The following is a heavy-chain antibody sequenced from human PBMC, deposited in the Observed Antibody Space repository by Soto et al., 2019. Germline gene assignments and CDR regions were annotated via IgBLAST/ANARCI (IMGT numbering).Heavy chain of an antibody. Sequence: GASVKVSCKASGYTFTSYYMHWVRQAPGQGLEWMGIINPSGGSTSYAQKFQGRVTMTRDTSTSTAYMELSSLRSEDTAVYYCARSTGSYYVWFDPWGQGTLVTVSS. CDR1: GYTFTSYY. CDR2: INPSGGST. D-gene: IGHD1-26*01. CDR3: ARSTGSYYVWFDP. J-gene: IGHJ5*02. V-gene: IGHV1-46*01.